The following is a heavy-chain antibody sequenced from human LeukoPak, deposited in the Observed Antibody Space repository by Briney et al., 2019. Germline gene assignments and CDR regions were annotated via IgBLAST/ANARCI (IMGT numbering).Heavy chain of an antibody. CDR3: ARTVVVTAEHAFDI. CDR1: GGTFSSYT. J-gene: IGHJ3*02. V-gene: IGHV1-69*06. Sequence: ASVKVSCKASGGTFSSYTINWVRQAPGQGLEWMGGIIPIIGTANYAQKFQGRVTITADKSTSTTYMELSSLRSEDTAVYYCARTVVVTAEHAFDIWGQGTMVTVSS. D-gene: IGHD2-21*02. CDR2: IIPIIGTA.